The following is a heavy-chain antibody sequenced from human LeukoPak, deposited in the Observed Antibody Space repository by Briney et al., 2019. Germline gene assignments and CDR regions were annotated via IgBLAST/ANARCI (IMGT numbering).Heavy chain of an antibody. CDR2: IKSKTDGGTT. D-gene: IGHD3-3*01. CDR1: GFTFSNAW. V-gene: IGHV3-15*01. J-gene: IGHJ4*02. Sequence: NSGGSLRLSCAASGFTFSNAWMSWVRQAPGKGLEWVGRIKSKTDGGTTDYAAPVKGRFTISRDDSKTTLYLQMNSLKTEDTAVYYCTTAEYYDFWSGYYPDFDYWGQGTLVTVSS. CDR3: TTAEYYDFWSGYYPDFDY.